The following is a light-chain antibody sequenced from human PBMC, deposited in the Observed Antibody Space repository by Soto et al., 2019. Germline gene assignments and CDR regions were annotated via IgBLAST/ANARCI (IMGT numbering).Light chain of an antibody. J-gene: IGLJ2*01. CDR2: ANT. CDR1: SSNIGAGHV. CDR3: QSYDTSLSVVV. V-gene: IGLV1-40*01. Sequence: QSVLTQPPSVSGAPGQTVTMSCTGNSSNIGAGHVVHWYQQLPGTAPKLLIFANTNRPSGVPDRFSVSKSDTSASLAITGLQPDDAAEYYCQSYDTSLSVVVFGGGTKLTVL.